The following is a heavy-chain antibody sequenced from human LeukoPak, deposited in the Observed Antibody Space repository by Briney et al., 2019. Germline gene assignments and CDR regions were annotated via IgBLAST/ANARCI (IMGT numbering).Heavy chain of an antibody. Sequence: SETLSLTCTVSGGSISSSSYYWGWIRQPPGKGLEWIGSIYYSGSTYYNPSLKSRVTISVDTSKNQFSLKLSSVTAADTAVYYCARVIVGALVFDYWGQGTLVTVSS. D-gene: IGHD1-26*01. CDR2: IYYSGST. V-gene: IGHV4-39*01. CDR1: GGSISSSSYY. J-gene: IGHJ4*02. CDR3: ARVIVGALVFDY.